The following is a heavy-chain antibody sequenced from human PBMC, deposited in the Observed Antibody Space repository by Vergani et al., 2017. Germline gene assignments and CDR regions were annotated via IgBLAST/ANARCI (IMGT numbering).Heavy chain of an antibody. CDR2: INSDGSST. V-gene: IGHV3-74*02. Sequence: EVQLVETGGGLIQPGGSLRLSCAASGFTVSSNYMSWVRQAPGKGLEWVSRINSDGSSTSYADSVKGRFTISRDNAKNTLYLQMNSLRAEDTAVYYCARAGYYDSSGYSHYYYYMDVWGKGTTVTVSS. D-gene: IGHD3-22*01. CDR3: ARAGYYDSSGYSHYYYYMDV. J-gene: IGHJ6*03. CDR1: GFTVSSNY.